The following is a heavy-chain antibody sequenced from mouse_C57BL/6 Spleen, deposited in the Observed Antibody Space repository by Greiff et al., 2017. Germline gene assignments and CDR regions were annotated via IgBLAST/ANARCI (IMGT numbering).Heavy chain of an antibody. CDR2: IYPGSGST. D-gene: IGHD2-4*01. CDR3: AIYYDYDTYYAMYY. Sequence: QVQLQQSGAELVKPGASVKMSCKASGYTFTSYWITWVKQRPGQGLEWIGDIYPGSGSTNYNEKFKSKATLTVDTSSSTAYMQLSSLTSEDSAVYYCAIYYDYDTYYAMYYWGQGASVTVSS. V-gene: IGHV1-55*01. CDR1: GYTFTSYW. J-gene: IGHJ4*01.